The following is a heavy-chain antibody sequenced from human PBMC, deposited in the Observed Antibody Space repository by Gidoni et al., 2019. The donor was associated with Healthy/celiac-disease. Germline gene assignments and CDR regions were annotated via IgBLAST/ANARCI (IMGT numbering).Heavy chain of an antibody. CDR3: TRVVGATTGVVDY. CDR2: IRSKAYGGTT. CDR1: GFTFGDYA. D-gene: IGHD1-26*01. J-gene: IGHJ4*02. V-gene: IGHV3-49*04. Sequence: EVQLVESGGGLVQPGRSLRLSCTASGFTFGDYAMSWVRQAPGKGLEWVGFIRSKAYGGTTEYAASVKGRFTISRDDSKSIAYLQMNSLKTEDTAVYYCTRVVGATTGVVDYWGQGTLVTVSS.